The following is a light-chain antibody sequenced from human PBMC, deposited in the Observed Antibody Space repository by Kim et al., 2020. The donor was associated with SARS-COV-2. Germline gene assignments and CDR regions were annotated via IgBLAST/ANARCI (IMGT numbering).Light chain of an antibody. CDR2: NTN. CDR3: VLYMGRGIAV. CDR1: SGSVSTSYY. Sequence: QTVVTQEPSFSVSPGGTVTLTCGLNSGSVSTSYYPSWYQQTPGQAPRTLIYNTNTRSSGVPDRFSGSILGNKAALTITGAQADDESDYYCVLYMGRGIAVFGGGTQLTVL. J-gene: IGLJ7*01. V-gene: IGLV8-61*01.